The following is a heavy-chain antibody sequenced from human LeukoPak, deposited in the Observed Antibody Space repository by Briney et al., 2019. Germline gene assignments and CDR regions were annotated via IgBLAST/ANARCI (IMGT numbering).Heavy chain of an antibody. CDR3: ARSRSGYSYDHAAFEI. V-gene: IGHV4-59*01. J-gene: IGHJ3*02. D-gene: IGHD5-18*01. CDR2: IDYRGST. Sequence: TSETLSLTCTVSGVSISSFYWSWIRQPPGKGLEWIAYIDYRGSTTYNPSLRSRVTISVDTSRNQFSLKLYSVTAADTAVYYCARSRSGYSYDHAAFEIWGQGTMVTVSS. CDR1: GVSISSFY.